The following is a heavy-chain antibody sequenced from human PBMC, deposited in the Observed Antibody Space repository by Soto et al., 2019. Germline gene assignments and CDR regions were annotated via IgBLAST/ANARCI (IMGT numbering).Heavy chain of an antibody. CDR1: GSTFSSSE. CDR3: ASVNLRFSYGIDV. D-gene: IGHD3-3*01. CDR2: ISKSSSVI. Sequence: HPGGSLRLSCAASGSTFSSSEMHWVRQAPGKGLEWVSYISKSSSVIYYADSVKGRFTISRDNAKNLLYLKMNSLRAEDTAVYFCASVNLRFSYGIDVWGHGTTATLSS. V-gene: IGHV3-48*03. J-gene: IGHJ6*02.